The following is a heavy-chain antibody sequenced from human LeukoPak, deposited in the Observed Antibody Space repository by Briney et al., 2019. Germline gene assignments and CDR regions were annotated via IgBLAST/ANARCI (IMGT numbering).Heavy chain of an antibody. J-gene: IGHJ4*02. V-gene: IGHV3-7*03. CDR1: GFTFSSYW. Sequence: GGSLRLSCAASGFTFSSYWMSWVRQAPGKGLEWVANIKQDGSEKYYVDSVKGRFTISRDNAKNSLYLQMNSLRAEDTAVYYCARDPIRGYSGYARDYWGQGTLVTVSS. CDR3: ARDPIRGYSGYARDY. D-gene: IGHD5-12*01. CDR2: IKQDGSEK.